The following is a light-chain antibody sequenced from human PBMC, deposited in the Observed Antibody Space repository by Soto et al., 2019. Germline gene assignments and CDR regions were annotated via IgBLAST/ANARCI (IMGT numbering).Light chain of an antibody. V-gene: IGKV1-5*01. CDR1: QSLSGR. CDR2: DVS. Sequence: DIQMTQSPSTLSSSVGDRVTITCRASQSLSGRLAWYQQRPGQAPKLLIYDVSTWESGVPSRFSVTGTGSGTEFPLSISDLQPDDFATYYCQQYNSYSPFGPGTKVEVK. J-gene: IGKJ1*01. CDR3: QQYNSYSP.